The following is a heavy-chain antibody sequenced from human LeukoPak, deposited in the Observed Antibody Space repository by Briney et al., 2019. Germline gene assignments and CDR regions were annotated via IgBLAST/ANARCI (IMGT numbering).Heavy chain of an antibody. CDR2: ISSSSSTI. CDR3: ARFRTWGDKAFDY. CDR1: GFTFSSYS. J-gene: IGHJ4*02. V-gene: IGHV3-48*01. D-gene: IGHD2-21*02. Sequence: GGSLRLSCAASGFTFSSYSMNWVRQAPGKGLEWVSYISSSSSTIYYADSVKGRFTVSRDNAKKSLYLQMNSLRAEDTAVYYCARFRTWGDKAFDYWGQGTLVTVSS.